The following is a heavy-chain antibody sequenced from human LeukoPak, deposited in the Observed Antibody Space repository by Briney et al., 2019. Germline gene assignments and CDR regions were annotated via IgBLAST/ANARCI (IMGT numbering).Heavy chain of an antibody. D-gene: IGHD3-9*01. V-gene: IGHV1-2*06. CDR3: ATDILTGYSPSVDY. J-gene: IGHJ4*02. CDR2: INPNSGGT. CDR1: GYTFTGYY. Sequence: ASVKVSCKASGYTFTGYYMHWVRQAPGQGLEWMGRINPNSGGTNYAQKFQGRVTMTRDTSISTAYMELSSLRSEDTAVYYCATDILTGYSPSVDYWGQGTLVTVSS.